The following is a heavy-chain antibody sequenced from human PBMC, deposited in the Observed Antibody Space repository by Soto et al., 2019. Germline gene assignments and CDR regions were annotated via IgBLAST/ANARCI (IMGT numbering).Heavy chain of an antibody. CDR3: ARDYSSSWYQGCYYYGMDV. Sequence: ASVKVSCKASGYIFTNYAMHWVRQAPGQRLEWMGWINAANGNTKYSQKLQGRVTMTTDTSTSTAYMELRSLRSDDTAVYYCARDYSSSWYQGCYYYGMDVWGQGTTVTVSS. D-gene: IGHD6-13*01. CDR2: INAANGNT. CDR1: GYIFTNYA. J-gene: IGHJ6*02. V-gene: IGHV1-3*01.